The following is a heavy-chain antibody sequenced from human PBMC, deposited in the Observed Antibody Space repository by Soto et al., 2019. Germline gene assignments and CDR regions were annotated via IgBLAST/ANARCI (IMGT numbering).Heavy chain of an antibody. CDR2: IYSGGST. CDR1: GFTVSSNY. J-gene: IGHJ4*02. CDR3: ARDRDSSGWSFDY. V-gene: IGHV3-53*01. Sequence: EVQLVESGGGLIPPGGSLRLSCAAYGFTVSSNYMSWVRQAPGKGMEWVSVIYSGGSTYYADSVKGRFTISRDNSKNTLYLQMNSLRAEDTAVYYCARDRDSSGWSFDYWGQGTLVTVSS. D-gene: IGHD6-19*01.